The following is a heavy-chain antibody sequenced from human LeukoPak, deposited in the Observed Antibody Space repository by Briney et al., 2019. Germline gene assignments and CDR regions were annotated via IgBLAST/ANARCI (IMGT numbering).Heavy chain of an antibody. Sequence: PSETLSLTCTVSGGSISSYYWSWIRQPPGKGLEWIGYISYSGSTNYNPSLKSRVTISIDTSKNQFSLKLRSVTAADTAIYYCARHAGGGNTALDYWGQGTLVTVSS. D-gene: IGHD5-18*01. J-gene: IGHJ4*02. CDR3: ARHAGGGNTALDY. CDR1: GGSISSYY. CDR2: ISYSGST. V-gene: IGHV4-59*08.